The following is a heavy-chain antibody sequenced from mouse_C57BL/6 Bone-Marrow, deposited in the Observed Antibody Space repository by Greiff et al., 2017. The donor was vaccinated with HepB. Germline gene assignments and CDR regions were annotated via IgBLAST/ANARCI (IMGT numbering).Heavy chain of an antibody. V-gene: IGHV1-72*01. D-gene: IGHD2-4*01. J-gene: IGHJ3*01. CDR3: ARLRRLRRFAY. CDR1: GYTFTSYW. Sequence: QVQLQQPGAELVKPGASVKLSCKASGYTFTSYWMHWVKQRPGRGLEWIGRIDPNSGGTKYNEKFKSKATLTVDKPSSTAYMQLSSLISEDSAVYYCARLRRLRRFAYWGQGTLVTVSA. CDR2: IDPNSGGT.